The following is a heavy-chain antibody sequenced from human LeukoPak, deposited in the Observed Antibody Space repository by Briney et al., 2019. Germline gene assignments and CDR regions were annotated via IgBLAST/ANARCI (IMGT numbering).Heavy chain of an antibody. CDR1: GYTFTGYY. CDR3: ARDQRGGSGSGYYYYYMDV. CDR2: INPNSGDT. J-gene: IGHJ6*03. V-gene: IGHV1-2*02. Sequence: ASVKVSCKASGYTFTGYYMHWVRQAPGQGLEWMGWINPNSGDTNYAQKFQGRVTMTRDTSISTAYMELSRLRSDDTAVYYCARDQRGGSGSGYYYYYMDVWGKGTTVTVSS. D-gene: IGHD3-10*01.